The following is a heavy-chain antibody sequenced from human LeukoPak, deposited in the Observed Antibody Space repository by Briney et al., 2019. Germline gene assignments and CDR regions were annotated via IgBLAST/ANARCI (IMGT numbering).Heavy chain of an antibody. D-gene: IGHD1-26*01. CDR1: GYTFTGYY. CDR3: ARGEVYSGSYFDY. V-gene: IGHV1-2*04. Sequence: ASVKVSCKASGYTFTGYYKHWVRQAPGQGLEWMGWINPNSGGTNYAQKFQGWVTMTRDTSISTAYMELSRLRSDDTAVYYCARGEVYSGSYFDYWGQGTLVTVSS. J-gene: IGHJ4*02. CDR2: INPNSGGT.